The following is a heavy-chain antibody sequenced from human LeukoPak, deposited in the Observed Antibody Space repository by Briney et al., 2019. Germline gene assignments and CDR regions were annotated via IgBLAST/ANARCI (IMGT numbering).Heavy chain of an antibody. D-gene: IGHD3-22*01. V-gene: IGHV3-53*01. CDR3: ARGAGGYQFDY. CDR1: GFTVSSNY. J-gene: IGHJ4*02. CDR2: IYSGGST. Sequence: PRGSLRLSCAASGFTVSSNYMSWVRQAPGKGLEWVSVIYSGGSTYYADSVKGRFTISRDNSKNTLYLQMNSLRAEDTAVYYCARGAGGYQFDYWGQGTLVTVSS.